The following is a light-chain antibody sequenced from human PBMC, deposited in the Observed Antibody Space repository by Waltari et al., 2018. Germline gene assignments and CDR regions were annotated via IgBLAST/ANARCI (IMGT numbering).Light chain of an antibody. V-gene: IGKV1-5*01. CDR3: LQLSDDPRT. CDR2: DAS. Sequence: DIQMTQSPSTLSASVGDRVTITCRASQSISAWLAWYQLRPGKAPKLLISDASILERGVPSRFSGSGSGTEFTLTINSLQPDDFATYYCLQLSDDPRTFGQGTKVEIK. CDR1: QSISAW. J-gene: IGKJ1*01.